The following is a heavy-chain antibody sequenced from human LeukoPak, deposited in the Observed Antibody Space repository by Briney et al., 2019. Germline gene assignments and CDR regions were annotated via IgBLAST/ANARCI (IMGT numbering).Heavy chain of an antibody. CDR2: ISSSSSYI. V-gene: IGHV3-21*01. CDR3: ARDLVASTNLPFDY. D-gene: IGHD6-19*01. CDR1: GFTFSRYW. J-gene: IGHJ4*02. Sequence: GGSLRLSCAASGFTFSRYWMRWVRQAPGKGLEWVSSISSSSSYIYYADSVKGRFTVSRDNAKNSLYLQMNSLRAEDTAIYYCARDLVASTNLPFDYWGQGTLVTVSS.